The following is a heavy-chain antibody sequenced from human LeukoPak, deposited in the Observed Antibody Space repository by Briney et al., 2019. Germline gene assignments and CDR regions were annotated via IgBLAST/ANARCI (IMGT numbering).Heavy chain of an antibody. CDR3: ARCLYGSGSYLDGNWFDP. CDR1: GYTLTGYY. D-gene: IGHD3-10*01. CDR2: IIPIFGTA. Sequence: ASVKVSCKASGYTLTGYYMYWVRQAPGQGLEWMGGIIPIFGTANYAQKFQGRVTITADKSTSTAYMELSSLRSEDTAVYYCARCLYGSGSYLDGNWFDPWGQGTLVTVSS. J-gene: IGHJ5*02. V-gene: IGHV1-69*06.